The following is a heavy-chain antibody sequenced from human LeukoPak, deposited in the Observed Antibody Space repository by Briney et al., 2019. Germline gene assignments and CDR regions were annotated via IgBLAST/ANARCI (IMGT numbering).Heavy chain of an antibody. Sequence: ASVKVSCKASGYTFTGYYMHWVRQAPGKGLEWMGGFDPEDGETIFGQKFQGRLTMTEDTSTDTAYMEMSSLRSEDTAVYYCATDRIPITILGVVNAPFGYWGQGTLVTVSS. V-gene: IGHV1-24*01. CDR2: FDPEDGET. CDR1: GYTFTGYY. J-gene: IGHJ4*02. D-gene: IGHD3-3*01. CDR3: ATDRIPITILGVVNAPFGY.